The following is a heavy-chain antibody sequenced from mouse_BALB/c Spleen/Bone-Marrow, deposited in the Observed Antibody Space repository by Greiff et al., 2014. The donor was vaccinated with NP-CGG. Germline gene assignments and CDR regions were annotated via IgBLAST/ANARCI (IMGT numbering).Heavy chain of an antibody. D-gene: IGHD1-1*01. J-gene: IGHJ1*01. Sequence: VQLQQSGAELVRPGVSVKISCKGSGYTFTDYAMHWVKQSHAKSLEWIGVISTYYGDASYNQKFRGKATMTVDKSSSTAYMELARLTSEDSAIYFCARGKFITTALATYWYFDVWGAGTTVTVSS. CDR3: ARGKFITTALATYWYFDV. CDR2: ISTYYGDA. V-gene: IGHV1S137*01. CDR1: GYTFTDYA.